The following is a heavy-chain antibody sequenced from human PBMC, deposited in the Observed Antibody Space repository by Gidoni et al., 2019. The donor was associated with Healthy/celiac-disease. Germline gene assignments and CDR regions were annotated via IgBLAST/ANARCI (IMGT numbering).Heavy chain of an antibody. CDR1: GLPFSSHA. V-gene: IGHV3-23*01. D-gene: IGHD3-22*01. CDR3: AKDPPSKFTMIVQFDY. Sequence: EVQLLESGGGLVQPGGSLRLPCAASGLPFSSHAMSWVRQAPGKGLGWVSAISGSGGSTYYADSVKGRFTISRDNSKNTLYLQMNSLRAEDTAVYYCAKDPPSKFTMIVQFDYWGQGTLVTVSS. CDR2: ISGSGGST. J-gene: IGHJ4*02.